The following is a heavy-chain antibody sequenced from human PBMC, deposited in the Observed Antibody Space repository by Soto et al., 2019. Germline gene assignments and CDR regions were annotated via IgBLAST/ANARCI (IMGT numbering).Heavy chain of an antibody. CDR1: GFTFSSYA. CDR2: ISGSGGST. J-gene: IGHJ4*02. Sequence: GGSLRLSCAASGFTFSSYAMSWVRQAPGKGLEWVSAISGSGGSTYYADSVKGRFTISRDNSKNTLYLQMNSLRAEDTAVYYCAKDGDSLGYCSGGSCYSDYWGQGTLVTVSS. D-gene: IGHD2-15*01. V-gene: IGHV3-23*01. CDR3: AKDGDSLGYCSGGSCYSDY.